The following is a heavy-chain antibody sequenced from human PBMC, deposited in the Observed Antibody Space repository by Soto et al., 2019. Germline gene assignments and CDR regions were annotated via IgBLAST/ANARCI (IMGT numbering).Heavy chain of an antibody. V-gene: IGHV4-59*01. J-gene: IGHJ4*02. Sequence: QVQLQESGPGLVKPSETLSLTCTVSGGSITPYKWSWIRQSPGKGLEWIAYMYSSGSSDYNPSHKGRLTISMDSSKNQFSLKLNSATAADTAVYYCAREWSGFDYWGQGILVTVSS. CDR2: MYSSGSS. CDR3: AREWSGFDY. CDR1: GGSITPYK. D-gene: IGHD2-8*01.